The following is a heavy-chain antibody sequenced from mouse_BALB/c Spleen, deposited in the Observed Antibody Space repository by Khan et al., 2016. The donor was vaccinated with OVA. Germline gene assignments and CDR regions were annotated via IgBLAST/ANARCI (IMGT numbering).Heavy chain of an antibody. D-gene: IGHD2-12*01. V-gene: IGHV1-4*01. J-gene: IGHJ3*01. CDR2: INPSNGYT. Sequence: QVQLQQSGAELARPGASVKMSCKASGYTFTSYTIHWIKQRPGQGLEWIGYINPSNGYTNYNQKFKDKATLTADKSSTTAYMQLSSLTSDDSAVYDCVREGAYYRNDGGFAYWGQGTLVTVSA. CDR1: GYTFTSYT. CDR3: VREGAYYRNDGGFAY.